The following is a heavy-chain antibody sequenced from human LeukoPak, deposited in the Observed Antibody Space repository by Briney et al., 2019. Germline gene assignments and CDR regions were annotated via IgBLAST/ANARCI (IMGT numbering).Heavy chain of an antibody. CDR3: ARGSGWTYYYDSRGSYYFDY. D-gene: IGHD3-22*01. V-gene: IGHV1-18*01. Sequence: ASVKVSCKASGYTFTSYGISWVRQAPGQGLEWMGWISAYNGNTNYAQKLQGRVTMTTDTSTSTAYMELRSLRSDDTAVYYCARGSGWTYYYDSRGSYYFDYWGQGTLVTVSS. J-gene: IGHJ4*02. CDR2: ISAYNGNT. CDR1: GYTFTSYG.